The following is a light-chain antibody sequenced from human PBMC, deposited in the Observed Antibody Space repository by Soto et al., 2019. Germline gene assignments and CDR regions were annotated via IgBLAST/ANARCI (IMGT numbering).Light chain of an antibody. CDR2: GAS. V-gene: IGKV3-15*01. Sequence: EIVFTPSPVTPPVSPGGRVTPSCRASQRLSSNLAWYQQRPGQAPRLLIYGASIRATDIPARFIGSGSGTEFTLTISSLQPEDVATYYCQKYNSAPPWTFGQGTKVDI. J-gene: IGKJ1*01. CDR3: QKYNSAPPWT. CDR1: QRLSSN.